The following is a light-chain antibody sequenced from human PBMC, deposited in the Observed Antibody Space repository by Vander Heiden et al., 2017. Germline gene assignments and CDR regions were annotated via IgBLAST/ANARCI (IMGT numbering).Light chain of an antibody. J-gene: IGKJ5*01. V-gene: IGKV1-39*01. CDR1: QSISSY. CDR2: AAS. CDR3: LQSYSTRIT. Sequence: DIQMTQSPSSLSASVGDRVTITCRASQSISSYLNWYQQKPGKAPKLLIYAASSLQSGVPSRFSASGSGTDFTLTMSSLQPEDIATYYCLQSYSTRITFGQGTRLEIK.